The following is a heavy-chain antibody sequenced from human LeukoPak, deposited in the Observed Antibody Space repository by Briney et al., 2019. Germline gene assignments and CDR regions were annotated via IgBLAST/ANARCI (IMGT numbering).Heavy chain of an antibody. V-gene: IGHV1-46*01. CDR3: AREEVYDSSGRGWFDP. CDR2: INPSGGST. Sequence: ASVKVSCKASGYTFTSYYMHWVRQAPGQGLEWMGIINPSGGSTSYAQKFQGRVTMTRDMSTSTVYMELSSLRSEDTAVYYCAREEVYDSSGRGWFDPWGQGTLVTASS. D-gene: IGHD3-22*01. J-gene: IGHJ5*02. CDR1: GYTFTSYY.